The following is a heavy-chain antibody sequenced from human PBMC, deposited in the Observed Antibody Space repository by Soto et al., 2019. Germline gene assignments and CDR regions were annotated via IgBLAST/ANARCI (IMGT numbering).Heavy chain of an antibody. Sequence: SVKVSCKASGGTFSSYAISWVRQAPGQGLEWMGGIIPIFGTANYAQKLQGRVTITADKSTSTAYMELSSLRSEDTAVYYCAREKNGYSYGTKTPGYYYGMDVWGQGTTVTVSS. CDR2: IIPIFGTA. CDR3: AREKNGYSYGTKTPGYYYGMDV. CDR1: GGTFSSYA. V-gene: IGHV1-69*06. D-gene: IGHD5-18*01. J-gene: IGHJ6*02.